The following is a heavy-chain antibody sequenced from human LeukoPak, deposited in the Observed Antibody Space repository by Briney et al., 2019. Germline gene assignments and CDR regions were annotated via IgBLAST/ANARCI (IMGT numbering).Heavy chain of an antibody. CDR1: GFTFSSYW. CDR2: INQDGSEK. J-gene: IGHJ6*03. D-gene: IGHD6-13*01. Sequence: GGSLRLSCAASGFTFSSYWMSWVRQAPGKGLEWVANINQDGSEKYYVDSVKGRFTISGDNAKNSLYLQVNSLRAEDTAVYYCARTYSSSRAHYYYYYYMGVWGKGTTVTISS. V-gene: IGHV3-7*03. CDR3: ARTYSSSRAHYYYYYYMGV.